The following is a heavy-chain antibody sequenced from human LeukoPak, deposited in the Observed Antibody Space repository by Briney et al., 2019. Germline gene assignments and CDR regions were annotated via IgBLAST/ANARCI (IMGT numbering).Heavy chain of an antibody. V-gene: IGHV3-48*03. CDR1: GFIFNSYE. CDR2: ISSSGLSI. Sequence: GGSLRLSCTASGFIFNSYEMNWVRQAPGKGLEWVSYISSSGLSIYYADSVKGRFTISRDNAKNSLYLQMSSLRAEDTAVYYCAKHMVRGNYYMDVWGKGTTVTVSS. CDR3: AKHMVRGNYYMDV. D-gene: IGHD3-10*01. J-gene: IGHJ6*03.